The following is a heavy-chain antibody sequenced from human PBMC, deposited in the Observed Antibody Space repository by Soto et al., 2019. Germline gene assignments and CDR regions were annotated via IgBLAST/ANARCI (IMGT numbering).Heavy chain of an antibody. CDR2: IYPGDSET. CDR1: GYSFSTYW. Sequence: PGESLKISCKGSGYSFSTYWIGWVRQMPGKGLEWMGVIYPGDSETRYSPSFQGQVTISADKSINTAYLQWSSLKASDTAMYYCAEHAGAVAAPDYWGQGTLVTVSS. J-gene: IGHJ4*02. CDR3: AEHAGAVAAPDY. V-gene: IGHV5-51*01. D-gene: IGHD6-19*01.